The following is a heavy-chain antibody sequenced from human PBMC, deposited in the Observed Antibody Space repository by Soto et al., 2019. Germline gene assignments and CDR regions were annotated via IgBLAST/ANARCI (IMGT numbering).Heavy chain of an antibody. Sequence: EVQLVQSGAEVKKPGESLRISCKGSGYSFTSYWISWVRQMPGKGLEWMGRMDPSDSYTNYSPSFQGHVTFSADKSISTAYLQWSSLKASDTAMYYCARLAMATRRGYYGMDVWGQGTTVTVSS. CDR1: GYSFTSYW. J-gene: IGHJ6*02. D-gene: IGHD5-12*01. V-gene: IGHV5-10-1*01. CDR2: MDPSDSYT. CDR3: ARLAMATRRGYYGMDV.